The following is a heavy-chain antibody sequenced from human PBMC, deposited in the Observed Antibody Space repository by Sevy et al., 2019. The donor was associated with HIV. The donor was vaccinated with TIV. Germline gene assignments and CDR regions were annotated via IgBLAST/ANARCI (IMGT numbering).Heavy chain of an antibody. CDR2: IIPIFGTA. V-gene: IGHV1-69*13. Sequence: ASLKVSCKASGGTFSSYAISWVRQAPGQGLEWMGGIIPIFGTANYAQKFQGRVTITADESTSTAYMELSSLRSEDTAVYYCAREGPKNITIFGVVTPYGMDVWGQGTTVTVSS. CDR1: GGTFSSYA. D-gene: IGHD3-3*01. CDR3: AREGPKNITIFGVVTPYGMDV. J-gene: IGHJ6*02.